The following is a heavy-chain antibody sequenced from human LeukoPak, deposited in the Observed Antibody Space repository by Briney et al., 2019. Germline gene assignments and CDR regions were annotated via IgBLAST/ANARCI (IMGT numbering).Heavy chain of an antibody. J-gene: IGHJ4*02. V-gene: IGHV3-23*01. CDR2: ISGSGGST. D-gene: IGHD2-2*01. CDR1: GFTFSSYA. Sequence: GGSLRLSCAASGFTFSSYAMRWVRQAPGKGLEWVSAISGSGGSTYYADSVKGRFTIFRDNSKNTLYLQMNSLRAEDTAVYYCAKDRWDIVVVPSAIPDYWGQGTLVTVSS. CDR3: AKDRWDIVVVPSAIPDY.